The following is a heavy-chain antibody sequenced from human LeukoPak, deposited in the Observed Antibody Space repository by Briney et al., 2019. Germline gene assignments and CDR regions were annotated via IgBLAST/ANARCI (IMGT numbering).Heavy chain of an antibody. J-gene: IGHJ5*02. CDR3: ARSAQKAYDILTGHFNWFDP. D-gene: IGHD3-9*01. Sequence: GASVKVSCKASGYTFTSYYMHWVRQAPGQGLEWMGIINPSGGSTSYAQKFQGRVTMTRDTSTSTVYMELSSLRSEDTAVYYCARSAQKAYDILTGHFNWFDPWGQGTLVTVSS. CDR2: INPSGGST. V-gene: IGHV1-46*01. CDR1: GYTFTSYY.